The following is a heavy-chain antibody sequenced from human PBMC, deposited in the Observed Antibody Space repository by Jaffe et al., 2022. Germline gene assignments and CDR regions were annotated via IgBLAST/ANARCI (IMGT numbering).Heavy chain of an antibody. CDR1: GFTFSSYW. Sequence: EVQLVESGGGLVQPGGSLRLSCAASGFTFSSYWMSWVRQAPGKGLEWVANIKQDGSEKYYVDSVKGRFTISRDNAKNSLYLQMNSLRAEDTAVYYCARDIAAAGWGPFDYWGQGTLVTVSS. J-gene: IGHJ4*02. V-gene: IGHV3-7*01. CDR3: ARDIAAAGWGPFDY. D-gene: IGHD6-13*01. CDR2: IKQDGSEK.